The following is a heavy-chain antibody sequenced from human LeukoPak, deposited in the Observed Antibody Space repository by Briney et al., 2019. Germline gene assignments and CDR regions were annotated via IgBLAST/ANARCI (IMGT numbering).Heavy chain of an antibody. D-gene: IGHD2-21*02. CDR2: IKQDESTK. V-gene: IGHV3-7*05. CDR3: AKAAYCGTDCHYYFEY. J-gene: IGHJ4*02. CDR1: GFTFSSHW. Sequence: PGGTLRLSCAVSGFTFSSHWMNWVRQAPGKGLEWVARIKQDESTKYYADSVKGRFTITRDNANNSLYLQMDSLRAEDTAVYYCAKAAYCGTDCHYYFEYWGQGTLVIVSS.